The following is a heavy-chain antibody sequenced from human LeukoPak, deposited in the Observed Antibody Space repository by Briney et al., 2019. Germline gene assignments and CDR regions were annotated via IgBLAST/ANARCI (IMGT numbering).Heavy chain of an antibody. CDR1: GGSFSGYY. CDR2: INHSGST. J-gene: IGHJ4*02. D-gene: IGHD4-17*01. Sequence: LETLSLTCAVYGGSFSGYYWSWIRQPPGKGLEWIGEINHSGSTNYNPSLKSRVTISVDTSKNQFSLKLSSVTAADTAVYYCARDWEAYGDYGSQDDYWGQGTLVTVSS. V-gene: IGHV4-34*01. CDR3: ARDWEAYGDYGSQDDY.